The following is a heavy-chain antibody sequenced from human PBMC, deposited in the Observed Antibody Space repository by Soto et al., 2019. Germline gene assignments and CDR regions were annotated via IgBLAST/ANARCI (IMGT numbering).Heavy chain of an antibody. CDR1: GYTFTGYH. Sequence: ASVKVSCKASGYTFTGYHMHWVRQAPGQGLEWMGWINPNSGGTNYAQKFQGWVTMTRDTSISTAYMELSRLRSDDTAVYYCARAAQWLRKYYFDYWGQGTLVTVSS. CDR2: INPNSGGT. CDR3: ARAAQWLRKYYFDY. J-gene: IGHJ4*02. V-gene: IGHV1-2*04. D-gene: IGHD5-12*01.